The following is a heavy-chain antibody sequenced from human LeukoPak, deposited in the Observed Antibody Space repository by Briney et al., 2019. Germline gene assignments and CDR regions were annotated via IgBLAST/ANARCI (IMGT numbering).Heavy chain of an antibody. CDR3: ATVVPAAKYGMDV. Sequence: SETLSLTCAVYGGSFSGYYWSWIRQHPGKGLEWIGYIYYSGSTYYNPSLKSRVTMSVDTSKNQFSLKLSSVTAADTAVYYCATVVPAAKYGMDVWGQGTTVTVSS. CDR1: GGSFSGYY. CDR2: IYYSGST. J-gene: IGHJ6*02. D-gene: IGHD2-2*01. V-gene: IGHV4-31*11.